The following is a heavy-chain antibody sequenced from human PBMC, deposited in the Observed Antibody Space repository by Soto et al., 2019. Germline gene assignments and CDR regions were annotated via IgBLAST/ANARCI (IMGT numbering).Heavy chain of an antibody. D-gene: IGHD2-21*01. V-gene: IGHV4-4*02. CDR1: GASVSDGYW. Sequence: QVQLQESGPGLVKPSGTLSLTCAVSGASVSDGYWWAWVRQAPRKGLEWIGEISRSGSPHYNPSLKGRVTISVDKSQKQFSLNLNSVTAADTAVYYCGRHGVYCVDYWGQGTLVTVSS. CDR2: ISRSGSP. J-gene: IGHJ4*02. CDR3: GRHGVYCVDY.